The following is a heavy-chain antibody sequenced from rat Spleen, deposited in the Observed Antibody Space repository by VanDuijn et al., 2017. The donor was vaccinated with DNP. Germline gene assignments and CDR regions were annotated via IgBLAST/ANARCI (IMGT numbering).Heavy chain of an antibody. V-gene: IGHV5-7*01. CDR2: IIYDGSNT. J-gene: IGHJ2*01. CDR1: EFTFTNSD. D-gene: IGHD1-4*01. Sequence: EVQLVESGGGLVQPGRSLKLSCAASEFTFTNSDVAWIRQAPTRGLEWVATIIYDGSNTYYRDSVKGRFTISRDNAKSTLYLQMDSLRSEDMATYYCARHETSGIRPPFDYWGQGVMVTVSS. CDR3: ARHETSGIRPPFDY.